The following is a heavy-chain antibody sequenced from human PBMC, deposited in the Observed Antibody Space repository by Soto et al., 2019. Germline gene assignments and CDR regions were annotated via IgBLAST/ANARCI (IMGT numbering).Heavy chain of an antibody. V-gene: IGHV1-8*01. CDR2: MNPYSGDT. Sequence: QVQLMQSGAEVKKPGASVKVSCKASGYTFTSDDINWVRQATGQGLEWMGWMNPYSGDTGYAQKFQGRVTMTRDTSISTAYMELSSLSSEDTAVYYCARGVAAAGTDWFDPWGQGTLVTVSS. J-gene: IGHJ5*02. D-gene: IGHD6-13*01. CDR3: ARGVAAAGTDWFDP. CDR1: GYTFTSDD.